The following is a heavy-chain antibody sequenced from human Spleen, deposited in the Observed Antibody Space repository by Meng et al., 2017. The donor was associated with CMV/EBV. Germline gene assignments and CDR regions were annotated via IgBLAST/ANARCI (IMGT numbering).Heavy chain of an antibody. J-gene: IGHJ4*02. CDR3: ARVCCRGYDSLLDY. CDR1: GFTFNSHW. Sequence: EVQFAWAGGGLVQPGESLRLSFAASGFTFNSHWMHWVRQAPGKGPVWVSRTNRDGSSTSYADSVKGRFTISRDNAKNTLYLQMNSLRAEDTAVYYCARVCCRGYDSLLDYWGQGTLVTVSS. D-gene: IGHD5-12*01. V-gene: IGHV3-74*01. CDR2: TNRDGSST.